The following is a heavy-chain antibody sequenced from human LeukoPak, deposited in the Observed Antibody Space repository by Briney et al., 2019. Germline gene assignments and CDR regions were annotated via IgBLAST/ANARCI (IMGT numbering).Heavy chain of an antibody. D-gene: IGHD6-13*01. V-gene: IGHV4-38-2*02. CDR3: ARTVRQQLYYYYYYYMDV. J-gene: IGHJ6*03. CDR1: GYSISSGYY. CDR2: INHSGST. Sequence: SETLSLTCTVSGYSISSGYYWGWIRQPPGKGLEWIGEINHSGSTNYNPSLKSRVTISVDTSENQFSLKLSSVTAADTAVYYCARTVRQQLYYYYYYYMDVWGKGTTVTVSS.